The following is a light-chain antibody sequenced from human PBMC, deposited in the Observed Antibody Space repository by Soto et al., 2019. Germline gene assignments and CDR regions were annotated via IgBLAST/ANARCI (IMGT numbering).Light chain of an antibody. CDR2: GAS. CDR1: QNVYTN. J-gene: IGKJ2*01. V-gene: IGKV3-15*01. Sequence: EIVMTQSPATLSVSPGERATLSCRASQNVYTNLAWYQQKPGQAPRLLIYGASTRATGIAARFSGTGSGTQFTLTISSLQSGDFAVYYCQHYNGWPPYTFGQGNKLEIK. CDR3: QHYNGWPPYT.